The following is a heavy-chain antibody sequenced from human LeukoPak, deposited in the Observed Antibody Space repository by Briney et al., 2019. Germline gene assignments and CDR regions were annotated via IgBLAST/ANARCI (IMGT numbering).Heavy chain of an antibody. CDR1: GYTFTGYY. CDR3: ARDPLRGYYYDSSGSTPPWFDP. V-gene: IGHV1-69*04. J-gene: IGHJ5*02. CDR2: IIPILGIA. D-gene: IGHD3-22*01. Sequence: SVKVSCKASGYTFTGYYMHWVRQAPGQGLEWMGRIIPILGIANYAQKFQGRVTITADKSTSTAYMELSSLRSEDTAVYYCARDPLRGYYYDSSGSTPPWFDPWGQGTLVTVSS.